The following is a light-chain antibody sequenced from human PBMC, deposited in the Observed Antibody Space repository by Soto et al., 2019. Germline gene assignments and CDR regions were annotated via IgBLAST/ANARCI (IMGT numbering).Light chain of an antibody. CDR2: DVS. CDR3: NSYISSSTYV. Sequence: QSVLTQPASVSGSPGQSITISCIGTSSDIGRYNYVSWYQQYPGKAPKFMIYDVSNRPSGVSNRFSGSKSGNTASLTISGLQAEDEADYYCNSYISSSTYVFGTGTKVTVL. V-gene: IGLV2-14*01. CDR1: SSDIGRYNY. J-gene: IGLJ1*01.